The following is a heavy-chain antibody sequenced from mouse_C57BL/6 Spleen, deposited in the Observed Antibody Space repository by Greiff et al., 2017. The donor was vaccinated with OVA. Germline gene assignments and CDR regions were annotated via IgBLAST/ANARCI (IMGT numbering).Heavy chain of an antibody. CDR3: ARAYSNERAWFAY. Sequence: EVMLVESGGGLVKPGGSLKLSCAASGFTFSSYAMSWVRQTPEKRLEWVANISDGGSYSDYLDNVKGRFTISRDNAKNNLYLQMSHLKSEDTAMYYCARAYSNERAWFAYWGQGTLVTVSA. D-gene: IGHD2-5*01. CDR1: GFTFSSYA. V-gene: IGHV5-4*03. J-gene: IGHJ3*01. CDR2: ISDGGSYS.